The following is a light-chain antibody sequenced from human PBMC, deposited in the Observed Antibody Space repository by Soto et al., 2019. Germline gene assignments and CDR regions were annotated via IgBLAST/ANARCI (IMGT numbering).Light chain of an antibody. CDR3: SSYAGSNTFVV. V-gene: IGLV2-8*01. J-gene: IGLJ2*01. Sequence: QSALTQPPSASGSPGQSVTISCSGTSRDVGGYNFVSWYQQHPGKAPKLMIYEVSKRPSGVPDRFSGYKSGNTASLIVSGLQAEDEADYYCSSYAGSNTFVVFGGGTKVTVL. CDR1: SRDVGGYNF. CDR2: EVS.